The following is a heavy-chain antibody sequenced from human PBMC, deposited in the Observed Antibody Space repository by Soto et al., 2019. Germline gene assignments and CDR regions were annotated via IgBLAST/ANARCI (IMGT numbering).Heavy chain of an antibody. CDR3: ARHRESGITAS. CDR2: IYYSGST. Sequence: QTPGKGLEWIGSIYYSGSTYYNPSLKSRVTISVDTSKNQFSLKLSSVTAADTAVYYCARHRESGITASWGKGTLVTVSS. D-gene: IGHD1-7*01. V-gene: IGHV4-39*01. J-gene: IGHJ5*02.